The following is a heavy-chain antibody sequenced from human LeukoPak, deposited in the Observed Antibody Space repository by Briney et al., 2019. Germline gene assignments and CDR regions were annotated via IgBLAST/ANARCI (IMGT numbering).Heavy chain of an antibody. D-gene: IGHD5-12*01. J-gene: IGHJ4*02. V-gene: IGHV3-21*01. CDR1: GFTFSSYS. Sequence: GGSLRLSCAASGFTFSSYSMNWVRQAPGKGLEWVSSISSSSSYIYYADSVEGRFTISRDNAKNSLYLQMNSLRAEDTAVYYCARDPGSGYDPHTDYWGQGTLVTVSS. CDR3: ARDPGSGYDPHTDY. CDR2: ISSSSSYI.